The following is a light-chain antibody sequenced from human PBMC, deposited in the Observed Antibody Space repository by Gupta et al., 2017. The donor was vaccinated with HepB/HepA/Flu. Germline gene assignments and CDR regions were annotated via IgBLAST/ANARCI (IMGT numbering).Light chain of an antibody. CDR1: QSVSSN. Sequence: EIVMTQSPATLSVSPGERATLSCRASQSVSSNLAWYQQKPGQAPRLLIYGASTRATGIPARFSGSGSGQEFTLTISSLQSEDFAVYYCQQYNNWPQRTFGQGTQVEIK. J-gene: IGKJ1*01. CDR2: GAS. CDR3: QQYNNWPQRT. V-gene: IGKV3-15*01.